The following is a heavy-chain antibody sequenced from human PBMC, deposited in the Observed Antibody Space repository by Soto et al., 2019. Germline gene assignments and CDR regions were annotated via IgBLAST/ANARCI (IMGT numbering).Heavy chain of an antibody. CDR1: EFTFSDSA. D-gene: IGHD2-21*01. CDR2: IRSKGNNYAT. CDR3: VRYSRTLGWFFDL. Sequence: EVQLVESGGGLVQPGGTLKLSCAASEFTFSDSAMHWIRQASGEGLEWLGRIRSKGNNYATEYDASLKGRFTISRDDSKRTTYLQMNNLKTEDTAVYYCVRYSRTLGWFFDLWGRGTLVTVSS. J-gene: IGHJ2*01. V-gene: IGHV3-73*02.